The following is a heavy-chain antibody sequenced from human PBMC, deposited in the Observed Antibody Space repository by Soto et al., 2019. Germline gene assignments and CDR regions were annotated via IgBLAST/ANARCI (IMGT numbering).Heavy chain of an antibody. Sequence: QVQLQESGPGLVKPSETLSLTCTVSGDSIGYYFWSWIRQPPGKGLEWIGYITYSGSADYNPSLKRRVTISVDTSKNQFSLNLNSVTAADTAVYYCARGSSQFDCWGQGILVTVSS. CDR3: ARGSSQFDC. CDR2: ITYSGSA. V-gene: IGHV4-59*01. D-gene: IGHD2-2*01. J-gene: IGHJ4*02. CDR1: GDSIGYYF.